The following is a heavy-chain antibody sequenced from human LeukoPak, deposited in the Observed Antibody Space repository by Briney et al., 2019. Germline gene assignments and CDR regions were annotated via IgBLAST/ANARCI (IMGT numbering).Heavy chain of an antibody. V-gene: IGHV4-39*02. CDR2: IYYSGSI. Sequence: PSXXXSLTCTVSGGSISSSSYYWGWIRQPPGKGLEWIGSIYYSGSIYYNPSLKSRFTISVKTKKNQFTLKLSSVTAADTAVYYCARDYDFWSGYYLNQDYWGQGTLVTVSS. J-gene: IGHJ4*02. CDR3: ARDYDFWSGYYLNQDY. CDR1: GGSISSSSYY. D-gene: IGHD3-3*01.